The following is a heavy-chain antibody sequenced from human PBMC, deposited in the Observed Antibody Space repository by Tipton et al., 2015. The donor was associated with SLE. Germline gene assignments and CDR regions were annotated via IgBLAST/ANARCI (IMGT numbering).Heavy chain of an antibody. CDR3: ARGDLYYYSYMDV. J-gene: IGHJ6*03. CDR2: ISSSSQYI. CDR1: GFTFGDSS. Sequence: SLRLSCEAFGFTFGDSSFNWVRQAPGRGLEWVSSISSSSQYIFYADSVKGRFTISRDNARDTVYLQLDSLRAEDAAVYYCARGDLYYYSYMDVWGKGTTVTVSS. V-gene: IGHV3-21*01.